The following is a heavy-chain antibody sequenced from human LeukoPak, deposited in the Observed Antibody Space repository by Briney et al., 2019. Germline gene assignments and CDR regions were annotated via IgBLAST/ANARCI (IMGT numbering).Heavy chain of an antibody. CDR3: ARDNGGSYYGDEGLDY. V-gene: IGHV4-31*03. CDR1: GGSISSGGYY. D-gene: IGHD1-26*01. CDR2: IYYSGST. J-gene: IGHJ4*02. Sequence: SETLSLTCTVSGGSISSGGYYWSWIRQHPGKGLEWIGYIYYSGSTYYNPSLKSRVTISVDTSKNQFSLKLSSVTAADTAVYYCARDNGGSYYGDEGLDYWGQGTLVTVSS.